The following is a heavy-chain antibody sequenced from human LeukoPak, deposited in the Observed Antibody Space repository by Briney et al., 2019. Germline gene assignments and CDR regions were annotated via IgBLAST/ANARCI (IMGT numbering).Heavy chain of an antibody. Sequence: GGSLRLSCAASGFTFSTYWMSWVRQAPGMGLEWVAVISYDGSNKYYADSVKGRFTISRDNSKNTLYLQMNSLRAEDTAVYYCAKDPTIFGVVTPPNVWFDPWGQGTLVTVSS. V-gene: IGHV3-30*18. CDR1: GFTFSTYW. CDR3: AKDPTIFGVVTPPNVWFDP. D-gene: IGHD3-3*01. CDR2: ISYDGSNK. J-gene: IGHJ5*02.